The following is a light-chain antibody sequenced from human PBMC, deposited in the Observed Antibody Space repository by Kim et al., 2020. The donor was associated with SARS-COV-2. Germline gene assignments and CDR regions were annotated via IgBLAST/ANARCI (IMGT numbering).Light chain of an antibody. CDR2: TDN. Sequence: QSVLTQPPSASGTPGQRFTISCSGSRSNIGSNTVNWYQHLPGTAPKVLMYTDNERPSGVPDRFSGSKSGTSASLVISALQSEDEADYYCAAWDDSLSGRVFGGGTQLTVL. V-gene: IGLV1-44*01. CDR1: RSNIGSNT. J-gene: IGLJ3*02. CDR3: AAWDDSLSGRV.